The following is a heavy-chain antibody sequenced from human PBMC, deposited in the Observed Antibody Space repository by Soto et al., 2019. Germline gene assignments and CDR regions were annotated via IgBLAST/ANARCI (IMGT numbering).Heavy chain of an antibody. CDR2: INPSGDRT. CDR3: ARAPGGGTLLLFY. D-gene: IGHD3-22*01. V-gene: IGHV1-46*03. J-gene: IGHJ4*02. Sequence: GASVKVSCKASGYAFTSYYMHWVRQAPGQGLEWMGLINPSGDRTTYAQKFQGRVTMTRDTSTSTVYMELSSLRSEDTAVYYCARAPGGGTLLLFYWGQGTLVTVSS. CDR1: GYAFTSYY.